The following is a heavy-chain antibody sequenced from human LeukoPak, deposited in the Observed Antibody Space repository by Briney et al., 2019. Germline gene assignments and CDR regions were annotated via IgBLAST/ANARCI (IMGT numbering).Heavy chain of an antibody. J-gene: IGHJ4*02. CDR2: IYYSGST. CDR3: ASLYYYDSSGYSFDY. Sequence: SETLSLTCTVSGGSTSSYYWSWIRQPPGKGLEWIGYIYYSGSTNYNPSLKSRVTISVDTSKNQFSLKLSSVTAADTAVYYCASLYYYDSSGYSFDYWGQGTLVTVSS. CDR1: GGSTSSYY. V-gene: IGHV4-59*01. D-gene: IGHD3-22*01.